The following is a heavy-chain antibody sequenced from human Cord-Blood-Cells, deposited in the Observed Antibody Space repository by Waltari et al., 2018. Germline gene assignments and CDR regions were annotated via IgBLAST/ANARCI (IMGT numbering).Heavy chain of an antibody. V-gene: IGHV4-39*01. CDR3: SEEDFDY. CDR2: IYYRGST. Sequence: LQLQESGPGLVKPSETLSLTCTVPAGSIRSSSYDWGWVRQPPGKGLEWIGSIYYRGSTYYNPSFKSRVTISVDTSKNQFSLKLSSVTAADTAVYYCSEEDFDYWGQGTLVTVSS. CDR1: AGSIRSSSYD. J-gene: IGHJ4*02.